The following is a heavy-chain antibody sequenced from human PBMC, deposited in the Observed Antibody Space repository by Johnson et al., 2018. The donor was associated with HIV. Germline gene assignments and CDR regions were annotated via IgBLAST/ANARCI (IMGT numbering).Heavy chain of an antibody. CDR3: ARDHIAAALGAFDI. D-gene: IGHD6-25*01. V-gene: IGHV3-66*01. CDR2: LYSGGST. J-gene: IGHJ3*02. Sequence: VLLVESGGGLVQPGGSLRLSCAASGFTVSSNYMSWVRQAPGKGLEWVSVLYSGGSTYYADSVKGRFTISRDNSKNTLYLQMNSLRAEGTAVYYCARDHIAAALGAFDIWGQGTMVTVSS. CDR1: GFTVSSNY.